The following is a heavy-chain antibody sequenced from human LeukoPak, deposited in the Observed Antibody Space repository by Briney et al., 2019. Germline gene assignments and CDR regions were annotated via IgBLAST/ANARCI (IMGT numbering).Heavy chain of an antibody. CDR1: GYTFTGYG. J-gene: IGHJ6*03. V-gene: IGHV1-18*01. CDR2: ISAYNGNT. CDR3: ARGSGQLGYCSGGSCYYYYYYMDV. Sequence: ASVKVTCKASGYTFTGYGISWVRQAPGQGLEWMGWISAYNGNTNYAQELQGRVTMTTDTSTSTAYMELRSLRSDDTAVYYCARGSGQLGYCSGGSCYYYYYYMDVWGKGTTVTVSS. D-gene: IGHD2-15*01.